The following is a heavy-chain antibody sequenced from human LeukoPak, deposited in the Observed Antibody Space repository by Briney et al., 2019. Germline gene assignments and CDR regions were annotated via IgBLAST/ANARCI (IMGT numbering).Heavy chain of an antibody. J-gene: IGHJ4*02. CDR3: ARDSYGGNDY. CDR1: GFNFSNFA. V-gene: IGHV3-23*01. D-gene: IGHD4/OR15-4a*01. Sequence: PGGSLRLSCVASGFNFSNFAMTWVRQAPGQGLQWVSGISGTGEETYYADSVKGRITISRDNAKNTLYLQMNSLRAEDTAVYYCARDSYGGNDYWGQGTLVTVSS. CDR2: ISGTGEET.